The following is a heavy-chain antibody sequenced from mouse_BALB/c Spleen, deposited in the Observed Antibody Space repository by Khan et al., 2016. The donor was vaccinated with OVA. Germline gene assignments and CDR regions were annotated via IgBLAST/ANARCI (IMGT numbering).Heavy chain of an antibody. CDR3: ARPYYYGSSYDTMDA. Sequence: QVQLQQSGAELVRPGTSVKMSCKAAGYTFTNYWIGWVKQRPGHGLEWIGDIYPGSGNTNYHEKFKGKATLTADTSSSTAYMQLSSLTSEDSAIYYCARPYYYGSSYDTMDAWGQGTSVTVSS. V-gene: IGHV1-63*02. D-gene: IGHD1-1*01. J-gene: IGHJ4*01. CDR1: GYTFTNYW. CDR2: IYPGSGNT.